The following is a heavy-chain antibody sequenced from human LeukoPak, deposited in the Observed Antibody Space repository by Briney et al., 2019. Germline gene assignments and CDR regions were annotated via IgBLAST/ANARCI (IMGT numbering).Heavy chain of an antibody. Sequence: ASVKVSCKTSGYTFTDYYMHWVRQAPGQGLEWMGWINPNSGGTNSAQKFQGRVTTTRDTSVSTAYMELSRLTSDDTAVYHCARGSDSSGYPGFWGQGTLVTVSS. V-gene: IGHV1-2*02. CDR3: ARGSDSSGYPGF. D-gene: IGHD3-22*01. CDR1: GYTFTDYY. J-gene: IGHJ4*02. CDR2: INPNSGGT.